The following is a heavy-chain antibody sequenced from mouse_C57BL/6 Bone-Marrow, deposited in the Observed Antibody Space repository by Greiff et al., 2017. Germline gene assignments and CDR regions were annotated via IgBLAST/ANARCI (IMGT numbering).Heavy chain of an antibody. CDR3: TTTYYYGSSSPWFAY. Sequence: EVQLQQSGAELVRPGASVKLSCTASGFNIKDYYMHWVKQRPEQGLVWIGRIDPEDGDTEYAPKFQGKATMTADTSSNTAYLQLSSLTSEDTAVYYCTTTYYYGSSSPWFAYWGQGTLVTVSA. V-gene: IGHV14-1*01. CDR1: GFNIKDYY. D-gene: IGHD1-1*01. J-gene: IGHJ3*01. CDR2: IDPEDGDT.